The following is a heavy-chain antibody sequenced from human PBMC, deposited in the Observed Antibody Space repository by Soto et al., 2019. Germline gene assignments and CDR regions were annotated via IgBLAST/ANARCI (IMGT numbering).Heavy chain of an antibody. CDR3: ARHISSSGSGSYVEYYYYGMDV. CDR2: IDPSDSYT. Sequence: PGESLKISCKGSGYSFTSYWISWVRQMPGKGLEWMGRIDPSDSYTNYSPSFQGHVTISADKSISTAYLQWGSLKASDTAMYYCARHISSSGSGSYVEYYYYGMDVWGQGTTVTVSS. D-gene: IGHD3-10*01. J-gene: IGHJ6*02. CDR1: GYSFTSYW. V-gene: IGHV5-10-1*01.